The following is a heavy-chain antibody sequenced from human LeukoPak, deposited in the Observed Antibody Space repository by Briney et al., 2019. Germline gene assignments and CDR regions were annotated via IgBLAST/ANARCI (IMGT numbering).Heavy chain of an antibody. J-gene: IGHJ5*02. D-gene: IGHD3-3*01. CDR1: GGSISSGDYY. CDR2: IYYSGST. Sequence: PSETLSLTCTVSGGSISSGDYYWSWIRQPPGKGLEWIGYIYYSGSTYYNPSLKSRVTISVDTSKNQFSLKLSSVTAADTAVYYCARGSYDFGWFDPWGQGTLVTVSS. CDR3: ARGSYDFGWFDP. V-gene: IGHV4-30-4*01.